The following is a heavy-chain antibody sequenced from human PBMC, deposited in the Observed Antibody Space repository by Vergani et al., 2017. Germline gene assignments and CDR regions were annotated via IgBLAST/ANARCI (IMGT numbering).Heavy chain of an antibody. V-gene: IGHV3-15*07. D-gene: IGHD2-21*01. CDR1: GFSFRNAW. Sequence: EVQLVESGGGIVKPGGSLRLSCVASGFSFRNAWRNWVRRTPGKGLEWVGRIKSTFDRGTTDYAAAVKGRFTISRDESKNTLFLQMNGLKTEDIGVYYCTTDPRYCGDGSCYWLRDHHYYGMDVWGQGTTVTVSS. CDR2: IKSTFDRGTT. J-gene: IGHJ6*02. CDR3: TTDPRYCGDGSCYWLRDHHYYGMDV.